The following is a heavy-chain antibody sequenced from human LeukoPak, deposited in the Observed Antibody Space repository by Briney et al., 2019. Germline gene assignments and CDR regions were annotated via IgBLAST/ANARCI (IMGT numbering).Heavy chain of an antibody. D-gene: IGHD3-9*01. Sequence: GGSLRLSCAASGFTFSSYSMNWVRQAPGKGLEWVSAISGSGGSTYYADSVKGRFTISRDNSKNTLYLQMNSLRAEDTAVYYCAKGGDWNYNYDILTGYYAVKGYDYWGQGTLVTVSS. CDR3: AKGGDWNYNYDILTGYYAVKGYDY. CDR2: ISGSGGST. V-gene: IGHV3-23*01. J-gene: IGHJ4*02. CDR1: GFTFSSYS.